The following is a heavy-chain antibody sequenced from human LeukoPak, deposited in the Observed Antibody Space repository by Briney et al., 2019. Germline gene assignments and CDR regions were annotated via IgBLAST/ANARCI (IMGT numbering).Heavy chain of an antibody. CDR3: ARDRRYFDTGGLGGPDY. J-gene: IGHJ4*02. V-gene: IGHV3-21*01. Sequence: GGSLRLSCAASGFPFSTYTMNWVRQAPGKGLEWVSSISSSSSYIYYTDSMKGRFTFSRDNAKNSLYLQINNLRAEDTAVYYCARDRRYFDTGGLGGPDYWGQGTLVTVSS. CDR2: ISSSSSYI. CDR1: GFPFSTYT. D-gene: IGHD2-8*02.